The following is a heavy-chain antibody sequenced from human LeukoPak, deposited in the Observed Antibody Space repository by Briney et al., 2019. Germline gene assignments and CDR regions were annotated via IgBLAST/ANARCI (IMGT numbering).Heavy chain of an antibody. CDR2: INWNGGST. CDR1: GFTFDDYG. V-gene: IGHV3-20*04. D-gene: IGHD4-17*01. J-gene: IGHJ4*02. CDR3: ARDTVSYGIDY. Sequence: PGGSLRLSCAASGFTFDDYGMSWVRQAPGKGLEWVSGINWNGGSTGYADSVKGRFTISRDNSKNTLYLQMNSLRAEDTAVYYCARDTVSYGIDYWGQGTLVTVSS.